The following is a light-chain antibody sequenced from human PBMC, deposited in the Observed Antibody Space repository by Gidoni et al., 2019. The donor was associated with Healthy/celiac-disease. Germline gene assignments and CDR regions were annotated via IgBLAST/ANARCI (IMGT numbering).Light chain of an antibody. CDR3: QQSYSTPYT. CDR2: AAS. V-gene: IGKV1-39*01. Sequence: DIQMTQSPSSLSASVGDRVTITCRASQSISSYFNWYQQKPGKAPKLRIYAASSLQSGGPSMCSGSGSGTDFTITISSLQPEDVATYYCQQSYSTPYTFGQGTKLEIK. CDR1: QSISSY. J-gene: IGKJ2*01.